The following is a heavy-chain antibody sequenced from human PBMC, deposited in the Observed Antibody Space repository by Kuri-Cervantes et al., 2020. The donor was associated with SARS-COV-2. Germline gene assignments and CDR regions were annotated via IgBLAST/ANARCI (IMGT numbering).Heavy chain of an antibody. CDR1: GGSISSHY. J-gene: IGHJ3*02. CDR2: IYYSGST. V-gene: IGHV4-59*08. D-gene: IGHD2-8*01. CDR3: ARHDIGLGVLMVYARLGAFDI. Sequence: SETLSLTCTVSGGSISSHYWSWIRQPPGKGLEWIGYIYYSGSTNYNPSLKSRVTISVDTSKNQFSLKLSSVTAADTAVYYCARHDIGLGVLMVYARLGAFDIWGQGTMVTVSS.